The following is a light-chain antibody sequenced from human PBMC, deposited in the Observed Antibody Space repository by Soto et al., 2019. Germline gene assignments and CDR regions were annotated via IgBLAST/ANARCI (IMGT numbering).Light chain of an antibody. CDR2: DVS. CDR3: SSYAGSNVL. J-gene: IGLJ2*01. Sequence: QSALTQPPSASGSPGQSVTISCTGTPSDVGGYNSVSWYQQYPGKAPKLMIYDVSKRPSGVPDRFSGSKSGNTASLTVSGLQAEYEANYYCSSYAGSNVLFGGGTKLTVL. CDR1: PSDVGGYNS. V-gene: IGLV2-8*01.